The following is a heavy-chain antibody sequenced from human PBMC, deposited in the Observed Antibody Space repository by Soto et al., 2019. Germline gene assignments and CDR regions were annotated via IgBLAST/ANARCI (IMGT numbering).Heavy chain of an antibody. J-gene: IGHJ6*02. V-gene: IGHV3-23*01. D-gene: IGHD6-19*01. CDR3: AKEEEHWLEEGGMDV. Sequence: EVQLLESGGGLVQPGGSLRLSCAASEFTFNNYAMSWVRQAPGKGLEWVSAISHSGGTTYYAVSVKGRFTISRDNSKNTLYLQVNSLRAGDTAVYYCAKEEEHWLEEGGMDVWGQGTTVTVSS. CDR2: ISHSGGTT. CDR1: EFTFNNYA.